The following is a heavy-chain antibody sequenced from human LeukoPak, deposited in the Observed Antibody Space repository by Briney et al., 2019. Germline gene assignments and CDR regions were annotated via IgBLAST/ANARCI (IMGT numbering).Heavy chain of an antibody. CDR3: AKGYYYDSSFDAFDI. D-gene: IGHD3-22*01. Sequence: GGSLRLSCAASGFTFSSYAMSWVRQAPGKGLEWVSAISGSGGSTYYADSVKGRFTISRDNSKNTLYLQMNSLRAEDTVVYYCAKGYYYDSSFDAFDIWGQGTMVTVSS. CDR1: GFTFSSYA. V-gene: IGHV3-23*01. CDR2: ISGSGGST. J-gene: IGHJ3*02.